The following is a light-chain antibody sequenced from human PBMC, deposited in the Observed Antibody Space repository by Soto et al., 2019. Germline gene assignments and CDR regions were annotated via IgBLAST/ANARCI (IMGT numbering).Light chain of an antibody. V-gene: IGKV1-5*03. Sequence: DIQMTQSPSTLSASVGDRVTITCRASQSISYWLAWYQQKPGKAPKLLIYKASSLESGVPSRFSGSVSGTEFTLTISSLQPDDFGTYYCQQYNTWTFGQGTKVEIK. CDR2: KAS. J-gene: IGKJ1*01. CDR1: QSISYW. CDR3: QQYNTWT.